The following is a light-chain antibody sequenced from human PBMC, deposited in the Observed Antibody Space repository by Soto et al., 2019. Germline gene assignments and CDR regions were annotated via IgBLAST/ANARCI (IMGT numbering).Light chain of an antibody. J-gene: IGKJ1*01. V-gene: IGKV1-39*01. CDR2: AAS. CDR3: QQSYSTPRT. CDR1: QSSSSY. Sequence: DIQITQSPSSLSASVGETVKITFRSIQSSSSYLNWYQEKPGKAPKLLIYAASNLQSGVPSRFSGSGSGTDFTLTISSLQTEDFATYSCQQSYSTPRTFGQGTKVDIK.